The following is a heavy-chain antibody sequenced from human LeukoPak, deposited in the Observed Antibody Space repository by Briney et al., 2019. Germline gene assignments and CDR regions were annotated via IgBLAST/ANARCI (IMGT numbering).Heavy chain of an antibody. V-gene: IGHV3-21*01. CDR3: ARDIGITGSDFDY. CDR1: GFTFSSYS. CDR2: ISSGSSYI. D-gene: IGHD1-20*01. J-gene: IGHJ4*02. Sequence: GGSLRLSCAASGFTFSSYSMNWVRQAPGKGLEWVSSISSGSSYIYYADSVKGRFTISRDNAKNSLYLQMNSLRAEDTAVYYCARDIGITGSDFDYWGQGTLVTVSS.